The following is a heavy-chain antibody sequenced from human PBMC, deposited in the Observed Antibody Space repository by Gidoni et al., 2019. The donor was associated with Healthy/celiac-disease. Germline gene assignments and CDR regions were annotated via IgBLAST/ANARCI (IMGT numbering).Heavy chain of an antibody. V-gene: IGHV4-34*01. CDR3: ARKRRFSGYYYYGMDV. Sequence: QVQLQQWGAGLLKPSETLSLTCAVYGGSFSGYYWSWIRQPPGKGLEWIGEINHSGSTNYNPSLKSRVTISVDTSKNQFSLKLSSVTAADTAVYYCARKRRFSGYYYYGMDVWGQGTTVTVSS. J-gene: IGHJ6*02. D-gene: IGHD3-3*01. CDR2: INHSGST. CDR1: GGSFSGYY.